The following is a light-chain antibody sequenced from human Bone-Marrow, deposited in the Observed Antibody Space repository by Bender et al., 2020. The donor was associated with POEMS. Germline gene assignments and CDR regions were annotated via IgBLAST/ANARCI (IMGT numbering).Light chain of an antibody. CDR2: DNN. CDR1: SSDLGAGYT. CDR3: QSYDSSLSASV. J-gene: IGLJ2*01. Sequence: QSVLTQPPSVSGAPGQRVTISCTGSSSDLGAGYTVHWYQQVPGTAPKLLIFDNNNRPSGVPDRFSASKSGTSASLAITGLQAEDEADYYCQSYDSSLSASVFGGGTKLTVL. V-gene: IGLV1-40*01.